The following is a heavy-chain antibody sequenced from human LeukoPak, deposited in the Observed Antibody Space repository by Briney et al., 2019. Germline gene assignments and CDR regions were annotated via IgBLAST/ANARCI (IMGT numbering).Heavy chain of an antibody. Sequence: GGSLRLSGAASGFTFSNYRLHWVRQAPGKGLVWVSRINTDGSSTAYADSVKGRFTISRDNAKNTLYLQMNSLRAEDTAVYYCARGSDYYNTYYFDYWGQGTLVTVSS. CDR1: GFTFSNYR. D-gene: IGHD5-12*01. CDR3: ARGSDYYNTYYFDY. J-gene: IGHJ4*02. V-gene: IGHV3-74*01. CDR2: INTDGSST.